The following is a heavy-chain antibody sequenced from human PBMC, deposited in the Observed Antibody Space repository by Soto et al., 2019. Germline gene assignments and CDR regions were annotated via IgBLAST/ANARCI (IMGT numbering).Heavy chain of an antibody. V-gene: IGHV3-66*01. CDR2: IYSGGST. J-gene: IGHJ6*03. CDR3: ARDLSEGDYGDNYYYYYYMDV. Sequence: GGSLRLSCAASGFTVSSNYMSWVRQAPGKGLEWVSVIYSGGSTYYADSVKGRFTISRDNSKNTLYLQMNSLRAEDTAVYYCARDLSEGDYGDNYYYYYYMDVWGKGTTVTVSS. D-gene: IGHD4-17*01. CDR1: GFTVSSNY.